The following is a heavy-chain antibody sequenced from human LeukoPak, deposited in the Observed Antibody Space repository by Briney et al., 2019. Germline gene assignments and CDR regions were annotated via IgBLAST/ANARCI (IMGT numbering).Heavy chain of an antibody. D-gene: IGHD1-14*01. V-gene: IGHV3-23*01. CDR1: GFTFSSYA. CDR2: LSGSGDST. J-gene: IGHJ4*02. Sequence: TGGSLRLSCAVSGFTFSSYAMSWVRQAPGKGLEWASALSGSGDSTYYADSVKGRFTFSRDNSKNTLFLQMNSLRAEDTAIYYCAKEKALPRAGIDYWGQGTLVTVSS. CDR3: AKEKALPRAGIDY.